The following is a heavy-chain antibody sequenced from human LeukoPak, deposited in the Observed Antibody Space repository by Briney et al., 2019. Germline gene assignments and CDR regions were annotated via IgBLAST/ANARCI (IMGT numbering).Heavy chain of an antibody. Sequence: SETLSLNCTVSGDSVRSDSHYWSWIRQPPGKGLELIGYIYYSGSTNYNPSLKSRVTISIDTSKNQFSLKLSSVTAADTAVYYCTRDLPRGFGELWSQGTLVTVSS. V-gene: IGHV4-61*01. CDR1: GDSVRSDSHY. CDR3: TRDLPRGFGEL. D-gene: IGHD3-10*01. CDR2: IYYSGST. J-gene: IGHJ4*02.